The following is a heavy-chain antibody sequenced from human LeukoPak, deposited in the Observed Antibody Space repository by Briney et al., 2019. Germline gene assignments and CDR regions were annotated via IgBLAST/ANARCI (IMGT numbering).Heavy chain of an antibody. CDR1: GGSIITYY. V-gene: IGHV4-59*01. J-gene: IGHJ4*02. D-gene: IGHD3-3*02. Sequence: ASETLSLTCTLSGGSIITYYWNWIRHPPGKGLEWIGYIYYSGSTNYNPTLKSRVTISVDTSKNQFSLNLTSVTAADTAVYYCARGGIRQTFDNWGQGTLVTVSS. CDR2: IYYSGST. CDR3: ARGGIRQTFDN.